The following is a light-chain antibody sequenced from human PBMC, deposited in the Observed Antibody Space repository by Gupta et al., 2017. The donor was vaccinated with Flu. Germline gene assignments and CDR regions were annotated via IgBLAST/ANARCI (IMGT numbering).Light chain of an antibody. Sequence: EIVLTQSPGTLSLSPGERATLSCRASQSVGSRYLAWYQQKPGQAPRLLIYGTSTRATGIPDRFSGSGSGTDFTLTISRLDPEDFAVYFCQQYENTPRTFGQGTKVEIK. CDR2: GTS. CDR1: QSVGSRY. J-gene: IGKJ1*01. CDR3: QQYENTPRT. V-gene: IGKV3-20*01.